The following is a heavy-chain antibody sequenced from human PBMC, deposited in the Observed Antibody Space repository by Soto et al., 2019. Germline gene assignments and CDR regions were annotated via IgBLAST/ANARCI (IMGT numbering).Heavy chain of an antibody. CDR3: AKDRPKYGSGTGDHDAFDI. J-gene: IGHJ3*02. V-gene: IGHV4-59*02. Sequence: SETLSLTCTVSGKSVSTFYWSWVRQPPGKGLEWIGHAYYSGSTNYDPSLKSRVTISVDMSKNQVSLRLTSVTAEDTAVYYCAKDRPKYGSGTGDHDAFDIWGQGTMVTVSS. CDR2: AYYSGST. CDR1: GKSVSTFY. D-gene: IGHD3-10*01.